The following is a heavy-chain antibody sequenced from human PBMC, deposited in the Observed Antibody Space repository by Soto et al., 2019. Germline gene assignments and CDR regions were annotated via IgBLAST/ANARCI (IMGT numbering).Heavy chain of an antibody. CDR1: GYTFTSYG. J-gene: IGHJ6*02. V-gene: IGHV1-18*01. CDR3: ARDPLGGGYCSGGSCYSFLYYYGMDV. Sequence: ASVKVSCKASGYTFTSYGISWVRQAPGQGLEWMGWISAYNGNTNYAQKLQGRVTKTTDTSTSTAYMELRSLRSDDTAVYYCARDPLGGGYCSGGSCYSFLYYYGMDVWGQGTTVTVSS. CDR2: ISAYNGNT. D-gene: IGHD2-15*01.